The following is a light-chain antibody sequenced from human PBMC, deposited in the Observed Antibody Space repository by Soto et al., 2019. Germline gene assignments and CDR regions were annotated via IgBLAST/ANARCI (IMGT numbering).Light chain of an antibody. CDR3: QQYHNWPIT. CDR2: DAS. Sequence: GMTQSPATLSGSPGEIAAVSCWASQSVSSNLAWYQQKPGQAPRXXIYDASTRATGIPARFSGSGSGTDFTLTISGLQYEDFAVYSCQQYHNWPITFGQGTRLEIK. CDR1: QSVSSN. V-gene: IGKV3D-15*01. J-gene: IGKJ5*01.